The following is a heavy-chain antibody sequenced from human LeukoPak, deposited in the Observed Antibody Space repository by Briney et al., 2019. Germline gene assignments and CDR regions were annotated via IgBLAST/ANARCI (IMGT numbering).Heavy chain of an antibody. CDR1: GGSFSGYY. Sequence: SETLSLTRAVYGGSFSGYYWSWIRQPPGKGLEWIGSIYYSGSTYYNPSLKSRVTISVDTSKNQFSLKLSSVTAADTAVYYCARHGYYYDSSGSWGQGTLVTVSS. J-gene: IGHJ4*02. V-gene: IGHV4-34*01. CDR3: ARHGYYYDSSGS. D-gene: IGHD3-22*01. CDR2: IYYSGST.